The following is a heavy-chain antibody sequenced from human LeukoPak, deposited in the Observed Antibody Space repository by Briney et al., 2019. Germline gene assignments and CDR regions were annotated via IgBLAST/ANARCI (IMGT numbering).Heavy chain of an antibody. CDR1: GFPFNAYW. J-gene: IGHJ6*02. Sequence: PGGSLRLSCAASGFPFNAYWMTWVRQAPGKGLEWVSYISSSSSYTNYADSVKGRFTISRDNAKNSLYLQMNSLRAEDTAVYYCARWSGYSYGNNYYYYGMDVWGQGTTVTVSS. D-gene: IGHD5-18*01. CDR3: ARWSGYSYGNNYYYYGMDV. V-gene: IGHV3-11*06. CDR2: ISSSSSYT.